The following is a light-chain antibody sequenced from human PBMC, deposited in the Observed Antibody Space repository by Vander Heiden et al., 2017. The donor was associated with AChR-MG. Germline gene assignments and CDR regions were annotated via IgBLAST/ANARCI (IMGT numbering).Light chain of an antibody. Sequence: QSALTQPASVSGSPGQSNHLPCTGTSSDVGGYDHDSWYQQHPGKAPKLMIYDVSKRPSGVSNRFSGSKSGNTASLTISGLQAEDEADYYCISYTSSSTLGVFGGGTKLTVL. CDR3: ISYTSSSTLGV. CDR2: DVS. J-gene: IGLJ3*02. V-gene: IGLV2-14*01. CDR1: SSDVGGYDH.